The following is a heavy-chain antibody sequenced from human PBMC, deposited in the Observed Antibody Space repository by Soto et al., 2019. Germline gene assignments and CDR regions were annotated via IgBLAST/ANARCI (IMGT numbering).Heavy chain of an antibody. V-gene: IGHV1-69*06. CDR1: GTTFNTFA. CDR3: ARAAKRYFDK. Sequence: QVQLVQSGAELKKPGSSVKVSCTASGTTFNTFAISWVRQAPGQGLEWMGGIIPVLGPAFYSQKFQGRVTITADKSTTTAYLELSSLRSEDTAVYYCARAAKRYFDKWGRGTLVTVSS. J-gene: IGHJ4*02. CDR2: IIPVLGPA.